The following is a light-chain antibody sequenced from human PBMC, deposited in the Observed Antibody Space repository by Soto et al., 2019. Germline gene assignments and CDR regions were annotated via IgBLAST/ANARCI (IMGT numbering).Light chain of an antibody. Sequence: DIQITQSPSSVSASVGDRVTITCRSSQGINSWLAWYQQKPGKAPKLLIYAVSYLQSGVPSRFSGSGSGTDFTLTISSLQPEDFATYFCKQSSAFPLTFGGGTKVDIK. J-gene: IGKJ4*01. V-gene: IGKV1-12*01. CDR3: KQSSAFPLT. CDR1: QGINSW. CDR2: AVS.